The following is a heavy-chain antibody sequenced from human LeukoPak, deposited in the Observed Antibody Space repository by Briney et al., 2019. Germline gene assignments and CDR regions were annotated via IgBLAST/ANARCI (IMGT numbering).Heavy chain of an antibody. J-gene: IGHJ4*02. CDR3: ARVPEMATAKFDY. CDR1: GDSVNSYY. V-gene: IGHV4-59*08. Sequence: SETLSLTCAVSGDSVNSYYWSWIRQPPGKGLEWIGYIYYSGSTNYNPSLKSRVTISVDTSKNQFSLKLSSVTAADTAVYYCARVPEMATAKFDYWGQGTLVTVSS. D-gene: IGHD5-24*01. CDR2: IYYSGST.